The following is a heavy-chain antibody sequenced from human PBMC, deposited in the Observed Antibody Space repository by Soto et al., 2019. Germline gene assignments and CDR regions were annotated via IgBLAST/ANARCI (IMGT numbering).Heavy chain of an antibody. D-gene: IGHD2-15*01. CDR1: GFSISSYG. V-gene: IGHV3-48*04. CDR3: ARGGGSVAVAATKFNWFDP. CDR2: INTRSSNI. Sequence: EVQLVESGGGLVQPGGSLRLSCAASGFSISSYGMNWVRQAPGKGVEWISYINTRSSNIYYADSVKGRFTISRDNAKNSLYLQMNSLRADDTGVYYCARGGGSVAVAATKFNWFDPWGQGTLVSVSS. J-gene: IGHJ5*02.